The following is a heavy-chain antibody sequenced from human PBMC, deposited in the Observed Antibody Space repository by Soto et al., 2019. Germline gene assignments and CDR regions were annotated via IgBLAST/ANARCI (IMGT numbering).Heavy chain of an antibody. D-gene: IGHD2-15*01. J-gene: IGHJ6*02. V-gene: IGHV4-34*01. Sequence: TLSLTCAVYGGSFSGYYWSWIRQPPGKGLEWIGEINHSGSTNYNPSLKSRVTISVDTSKNQFSLKLSSVTAADTAVYYCAGGGRYCSGGSCYPSSTYYYYGMDVWGQGTTVTVSS. CDR2: INHSGST. CDR1: GGSFSGYY. CDR3: AGGGRYCSGGSCYPSSTYYYYGMDV.